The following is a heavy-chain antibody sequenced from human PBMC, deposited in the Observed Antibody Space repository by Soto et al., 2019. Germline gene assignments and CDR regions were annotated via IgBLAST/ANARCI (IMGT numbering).Heavy chain of an antibody. V-gene: IGHV3-30-3*01. D-gene: IGHD5-18*01. CDR3: ARDLGGRSSGYSYGY. J-gene: IGHJ4*02. CDR1: GFTFSSYA. Sequence: QPGGSLRLSCAASGFTFSSYAMHWVRQSPGKGLEWVAVISYDGSNKYYADSVKGRFTISRDNSKNTLYLQMNSLRAEDTAVYYCARDLGGRSSGYSYGYWGQGTLVTVSS. CDR2: ISYDGSNK.